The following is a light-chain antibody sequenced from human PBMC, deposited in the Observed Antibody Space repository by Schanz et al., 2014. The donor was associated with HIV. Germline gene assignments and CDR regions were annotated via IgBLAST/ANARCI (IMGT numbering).Light chain of an antibody. CDR2: GNT. J-gene: IGLJ3*02. CDR3: ATWDDSLNVWV. V-gene: IGLV1-44*01. CDR1: SSNIGSNT. Sequence: QSVLTQPPSASGTPGQRVTISCSGSSSNIGSNTVNWYQQLPGTAPTLLIYGNTVRPSGVSARFSASKFAASASLAISGLQSEDEAAYFCATWDDSLNVWVFGGGTQLTVL.